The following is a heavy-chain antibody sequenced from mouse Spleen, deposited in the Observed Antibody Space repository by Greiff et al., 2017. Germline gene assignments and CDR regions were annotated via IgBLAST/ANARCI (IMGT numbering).Heavy chain of an antibody. Sequence: VQLQQSGAELVRPGASVKLSCTASGFNIKDYYMHWVKQRPEQGLEWIGRIDPEDGDTEYAPKFQGKATMTADTSSNTAYLQLSSLTSEDTAVYYCTPHYYGRNWYFDVWGTGTTVTVSS. CDR1: GFNIKDYY. CDR3: TPHYYGRNWYFDV. V-gene: IGHV14-1*01. J-gene: IGHJ1*03. CDR2: IDPEDGDT. D-gene: IGHD1-1*01.